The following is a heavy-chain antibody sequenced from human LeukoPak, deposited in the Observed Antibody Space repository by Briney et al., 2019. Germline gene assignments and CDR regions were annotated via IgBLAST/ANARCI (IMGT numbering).Heavy chain of an antibody. J-gene: IGHJ4*02. D-gene: IGHD3-16*01. CDR3: ARHFGRYDRNLYHLDY. CDR1: GGSISSYY. V-gene: IGHV4-59*08. CDR2: VYYSGST. Sequence: SETLSLTCTVSGGSISSYYWSWIRQPPGKGLEWIGYVYYSGSTNYNPSLKSRVTISVDTSKNQFSLKLSSVTAANTAVYYCARHFGRYDRNLYHLDYWGQGTLVTVSS.